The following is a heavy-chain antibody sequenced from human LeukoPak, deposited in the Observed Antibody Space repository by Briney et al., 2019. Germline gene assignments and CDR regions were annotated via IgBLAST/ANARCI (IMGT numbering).Heavy chain of an antibody. V-gene: IGHV3-23*01. J-gene: IGHJ4*02. Sequence: GGSLRLSCAASGFTFSSYAMSWVHQAPGKGLEWVSAISGSGGSTYYADSVKGRFTISRDSSRNTLYLQMNSLRAEDTAVYYCAKDLDVVPAAIFVYWGQGTLVTVSS. CDR3: AKDLDVVPAAIFVY. D-gene: IGHD2-2*01. CDR1: GFTFSSYA. CDR2: ISGSGGST.